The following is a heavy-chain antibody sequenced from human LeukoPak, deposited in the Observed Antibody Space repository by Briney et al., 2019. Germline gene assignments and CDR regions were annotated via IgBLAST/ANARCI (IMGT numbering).Heavy chain of an antibody. Sequence: GGSLRLSCAASGFTFSSYSMNWVRQAPGKGLEWVSYISSSSGTIYYADSVKGRFTISRGNAKNSLYLQMNSLRAEDTAVYYCARVPGIAVAGIHDAFDIWGQGTMVTVSS. CDR3: ARVPGIAVAGIHDAFDI. CDR1: GFTFSSYS. V-gene: IGHV3-48*04. J-gene: IGHJ3*02. D-gene: IGHD6-19*01. CDR2: ISSSSGTI.